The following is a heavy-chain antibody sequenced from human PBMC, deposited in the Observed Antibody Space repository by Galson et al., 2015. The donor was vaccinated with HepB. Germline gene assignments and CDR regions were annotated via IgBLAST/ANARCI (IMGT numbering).Heavy chain of an antibody. Sequence: SLRLSCAASGFTFKTHSMNWVRQAPGKGLEWVSYISSSSSAIYYADSVKGRFTIFRDNAKNSLYLQMNSLRTADTAVYYCARDLPWSFRGYGMDVRGQGTTVTVSS. J-gene: IGHJ6*02. CDR3: ARDLPWSFRGYGMDV. CDR1: GFTFKTHS. D-gene: IGHD2-21*01. V-gene: IGHV3-48*04. CDR2: ISSSSSAI.